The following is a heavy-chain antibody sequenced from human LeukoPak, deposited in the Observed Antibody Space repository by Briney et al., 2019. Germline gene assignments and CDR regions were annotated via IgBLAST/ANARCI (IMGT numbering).Heavy chain of an antibody. Sequence: GGSLRLSCAASGFTFSSYGMHWVRQAPGKGLVWVSRINSDGSSTSYADSVKGRFTISRDNAKNTLYLQMNSLRAEDTAVYYCARGRVDGSGSYTHYYYYYMDVWGKGTTVTVSS. CDR2: INSDGSST. D-gene: IGHD3-10*01. J-gene: IGHJ6*03. CDR3: ARGRVDGSGSYTHYYYYYMDV. CDR1: GFTFSSYG. V-gene: IGHV3-74*01.